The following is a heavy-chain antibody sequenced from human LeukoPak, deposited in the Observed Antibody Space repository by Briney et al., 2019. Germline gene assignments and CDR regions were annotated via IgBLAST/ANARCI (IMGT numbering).Heavy chain of an antibody. CDR3: ARLRLSGSYPDY. CDR2: ISSSGSTI. D-gene: IGHD1-26*01. CDR1: GFTFSSYS. J-gene: IGHJ4*02. V-gene: IGHV3-48*04. Sequence: GGSLRLSRAASGFTFSSYSMNWVRQAPGKGLEWVSYISSSGSTIYYADSVKGRFTISRDNAKNSLYLQMNSLRAEDTAVYYCARLRLSGSYPDYWGQGTLVTVSS.